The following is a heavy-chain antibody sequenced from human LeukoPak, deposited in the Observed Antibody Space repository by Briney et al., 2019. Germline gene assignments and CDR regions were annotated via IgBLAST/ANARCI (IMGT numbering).Heavy chain of an antibody. J-gene: IGHJ6*03. V-gene: IGHV4-34*01. D-gene: IGHD2-15*01. CDR1: GGSFSGYY. CDR2: INHSGST. Sequence: SETLSLTCAVYGGSFSGYYWSWIRQPPGKGLEWIGEINHSGSTNYNPSLKSRVTISVDTSKNQFSLKLSSVTAADTAVYYCARLCSGGSCFPYYYYYYMDVWGKGTTVTISS. CDR3: ARLCSGGSCFPYYYYYYMDV.